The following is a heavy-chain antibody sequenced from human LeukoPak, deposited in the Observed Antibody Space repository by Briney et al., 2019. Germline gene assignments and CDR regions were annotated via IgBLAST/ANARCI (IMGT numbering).Heavy chain of an antibody. D-gene: IGHD3-22*01. V-gene: IGHV4-59*01. CDR3: ARVDDHGYSDY. Sequence: SETLSLTCTVSGGPISGSYWSWIRQPPGEGLEWIGYIHYSGSTNYNPSLKSRVTISVDTSKNQFSLNVRSVTDADTAVYYCARVDDHGYSDYWGQGTLVTVSS. J-gene: IGHJ4*02. CDR2: IHYSGST. CDR1: GGPISGSY.